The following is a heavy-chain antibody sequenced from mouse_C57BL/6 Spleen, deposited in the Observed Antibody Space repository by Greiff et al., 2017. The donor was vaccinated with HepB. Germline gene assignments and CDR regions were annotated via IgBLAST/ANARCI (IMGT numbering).Heavy chain of an antibody. Sequence: EVQRVESGGGLVQPGGSLKLSCAASGFTFSDYYMYWVRQTPEKRLEWVAYISNGGGSTYYPDTVKGRFTISRDNAKNTLYLQMSRLKSEDTAMYYCARQGVYYYGSSSCWYFDVWGTGTTVTVSS. D-gene: IGHD1-1*01. CDR2: ISNGGGST. CDR3: ARQGVYYYGSSSCWYFDV. V-gene: IGHV5-12*01. J-gene: IGHJ1*03. CDR1: GFTFSDYY.